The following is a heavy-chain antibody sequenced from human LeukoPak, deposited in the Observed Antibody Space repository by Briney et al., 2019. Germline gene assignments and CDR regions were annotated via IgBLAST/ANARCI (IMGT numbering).Heavy chain of an antibody. Sequence: SETLSLTCTVSGGSINSSDYYWGWLRQPPGKGLEWIGSIYYTGSAYYNPSLKSRVTISVDTSKNQFSLKLSSVTAADTAVYYCASPHPSRLDPYYFDYWGQGTLVTVSS. D-gene: IGHD6-19*01. CDR3: ASPHPSRLDPYYFDY. CDR1: GGSINSSDYY. V-gene: IGHV4-39*01. CDR2: IYYTGSA. J-gene: IGHJ4*02.